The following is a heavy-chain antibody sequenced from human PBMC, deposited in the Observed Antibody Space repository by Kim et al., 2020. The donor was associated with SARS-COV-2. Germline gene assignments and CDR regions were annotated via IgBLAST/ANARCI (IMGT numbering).Heavy chain of an antibody. Sequence: GGSLRLSCAASGFSFSLYWMTWVRQAPGKGLEWVATIKEDGSQIHSVDSVKGRFTISRDNTKNSLYLQMNSLTVEDTAVYFCGRNPATAVADHLGQGTLVTVSS. J-gene: IGHJ4*02. D-gene: IGHD6-19*01. CDR3: GRNPATAVADH. V-gene: IGHV3-7*01. CDR2: IKEDGSQI. CDR1: GFSFSLYW.